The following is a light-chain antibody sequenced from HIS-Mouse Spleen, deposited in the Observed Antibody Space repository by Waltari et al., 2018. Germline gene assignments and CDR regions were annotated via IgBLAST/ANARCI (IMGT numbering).Light chain of an antibody. J-gene: IGLJ3*02. CDR3: CSYAGSSTWV. V-gene: IGLV2-23*01. Sequence: QSALTQPASVSGSPRQSITIPCTGTSSDVGSYNLVSWYQQHPGKAPKLMIYAGSKRPSGVSNRFSGSKSGNTASLTISGLQAEDEADYYCCSYAGSSTWVFGGGTKLTVL. CDR1: SSDVGSYNL. CDR2: AGS.